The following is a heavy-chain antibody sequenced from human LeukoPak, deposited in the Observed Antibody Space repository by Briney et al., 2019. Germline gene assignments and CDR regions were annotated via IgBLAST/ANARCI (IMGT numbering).Heavy chain of an antibody. CDR3: ARDRKQFAYYYYYYMDV. Sequence: GGSLRLSCAASGFTFSSYSMNWVRQAPGKGLEWVSSISSSSSYIYYADSVKGRFTISRDNAKNSLYLQMNSLRAEDTAVYYCARDRKQFAYYYYYYMDVWGKGTTVTVSS. V-gene: IGHV3-21*01. D-gene: IGHD6-6*01. CDR2: ISSSSSYI. CDR1: GFTFSSYS. J-gene: IGHJ6*03.